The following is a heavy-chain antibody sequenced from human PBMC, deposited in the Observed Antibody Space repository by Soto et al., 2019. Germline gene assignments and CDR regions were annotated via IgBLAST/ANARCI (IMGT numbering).Heavy chain of an antibody. CDR3: VKGYWKGDV. D-gene: IGHD1-1*01. J-gene: IGHJ6*02. CDR2: ISGGGGSI. CDR1: GFTFSTYA. V-gene: IGHV3-23*01. Sequence: EVQLLESGGGLVQPGGSLRLSCAASGFTFSTYARNWVRQAPGNGLEWVSAISGGGGSIHYADSVKGRFTISRDNSKNTLYLQMNSLRDEDTAVYHCVKGYWKGDVWGQGTTVTVSS.